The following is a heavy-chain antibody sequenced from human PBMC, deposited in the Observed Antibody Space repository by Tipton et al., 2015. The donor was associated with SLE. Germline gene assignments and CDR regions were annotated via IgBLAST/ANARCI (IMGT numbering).Heavy chain of an antibody. CDR1: GDSISTSTYY. J-gene: IGHJ6*03. CDR3: AREPRYYYYYMDV. V-gene: IGHV4-39*07. Sequence: TLSLTCTVSGDSISTSTYYWGWIRQPPGKGLEWIGSIHYTGSTYYNPSLKSRVTISVDTSKNQFSLKLSSVTAADTAVYYCAREPRYYYYYMDVWGKGTTVTVSS. CDR2: IHYTGST.